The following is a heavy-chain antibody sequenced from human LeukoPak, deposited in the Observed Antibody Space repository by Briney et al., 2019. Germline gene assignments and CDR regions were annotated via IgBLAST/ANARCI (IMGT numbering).Heavy chain of an antibody. CDR3: AKDRAPYGSGGGEDYFDL. J-gene: IGHJ2*01. D-gene: IGHD3-10*01. CDR2: SSGSGAST. Sequence: GGSLRLTCVGSGFTFINYAMTWVRQSPGRGLEYVSSSSGSGASTHYADSVKGRFTISRDNSRNTLYLEMSSLRAEDSALYYCAKDRAPYGSGGGEDYFDLWGRGTLVTVSS. CDR1: GFTFINYA. V-gene: IGHV3-23*01.